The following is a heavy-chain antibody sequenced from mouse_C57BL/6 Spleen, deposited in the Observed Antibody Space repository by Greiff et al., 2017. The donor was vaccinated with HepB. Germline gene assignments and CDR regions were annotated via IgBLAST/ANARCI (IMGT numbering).Heavy chain of an antibody. J-gene: IGHJ2*01. CDR2: IDPYDSYT. CDR3: ARWGALYFDY. CDR1: GYTFTSYW. V-gene: IGHV1-59*01. Sequence: QVQLQQPGAELVRPGTSVKLSCKASGYTFTSYWMHWVKQRPGQGLEWIGVIDPYDSYTNYNQKFKGKATLTVDTSSSTAYMQLSSLTSEDSAVYYSARWGALYFDYWGQGTTLTVSS.